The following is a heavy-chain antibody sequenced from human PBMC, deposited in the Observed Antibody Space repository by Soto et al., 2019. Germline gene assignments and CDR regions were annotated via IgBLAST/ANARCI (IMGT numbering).Heavy chain of an antibody. CDR1: GFTFSSFF. J-gene: IGHJ4*02. V-gene: IGHV3-74*01. CDR3: AREDGVVGSSSAFDH. Sequence: GGSLRLSCAASGFTFSSFFMHWVRQVPGEGLEWVSRISGDGGTISYADSVKGRFTISRDNAKNSLYLQMNRLRAEDTAIYYCAREDGVVGSSSAFDHWGLGTLVTVSS. D-gene: IGHD1-26*01. CDR2: ISGDGGTI.